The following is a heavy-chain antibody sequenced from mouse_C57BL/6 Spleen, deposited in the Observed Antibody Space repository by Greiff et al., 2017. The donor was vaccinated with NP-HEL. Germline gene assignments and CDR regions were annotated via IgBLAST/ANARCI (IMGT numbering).Heavy chain of an antibody. J-gene: IGHJ4*01. CDR2: IHPNSGST. CDR1: GYTFTSYW. V-gene: IGHV1-64*01. D-gene: IGHD2-4*01. Sequence: QVQLQQPGAELVKPGASVKLSCKASGYTFTSYWMHWVKQRPGPGLEWIGMIHPNSGSTNYNAKFKSKATLTVDKSSSTAYMQLSSLTSEDSAVYYCARFYYDYDKNAMDYWGQGTSVTVSS. CDR3: ARFYYDYDKNAMDY.